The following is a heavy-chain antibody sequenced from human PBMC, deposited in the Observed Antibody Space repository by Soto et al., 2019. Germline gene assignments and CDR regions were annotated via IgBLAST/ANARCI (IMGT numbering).Heavy chain of an antibody. CDR3: ARVRIAAAGTGYYYYYGMDV. V-gene: IGHV4-34*01. J-gene: IGHJ6*02. CDR2: INHSGST. CDR1: GGSFSGYY. Sequence: SETLSLTCAVYGGSFSGYYWSWIRQPPGKGLEWIGEINHSGSTNYNPSLKSRVTISVDTSKNQFSLKLSSVTAADTAVYYCARVRIAAAGTGYYYYYGMDVWGQGTTVTVSS. D-gene: IGHD6-13*01.